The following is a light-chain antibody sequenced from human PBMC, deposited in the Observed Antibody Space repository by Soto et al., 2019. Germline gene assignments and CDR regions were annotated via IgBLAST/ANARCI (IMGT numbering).Light chain of an antibody. J-gene: IGKJ5*01. Sequence: AIQLTQSPSSLSASVGDRVTITCRASHGISSALAWYQQKPGKAPKLLIYDASSLESGVPSRFSGSGSGTDFTLTISSPQPEDFATYYCQQFNSYPITFGQGTRLEIK. CDR1: HGISSA. CDR2: DAS. V-gene: IGKV1-13*02. CDR3: QQFNSYPIT.